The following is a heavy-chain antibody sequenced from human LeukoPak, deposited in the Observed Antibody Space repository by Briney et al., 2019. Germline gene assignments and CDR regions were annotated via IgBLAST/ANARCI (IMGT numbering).Heavy chain of an antibody. CDR2: INHSGST. J-gene: IGHJ4*02. V-gene: IGHV4-34*01. D-gene: IGHD3-3*01. CDR1: GGSISSYY. CDR3: ARARITYYDFWSGYYTGSEGFDY. Sequence: SETLSLTCTVSGGSISSYYWSWIRQPPGKGLEWIGEINHSGSTNYNPSLKSRVTISVDTSKNQFSLKLSSVTAADTAVYYCARARITYYDFWSGYYTGSEGFDYWGQGTLVTVSS.